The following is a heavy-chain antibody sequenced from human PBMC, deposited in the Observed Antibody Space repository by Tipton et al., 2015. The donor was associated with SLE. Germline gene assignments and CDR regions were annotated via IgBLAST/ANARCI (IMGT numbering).Heavy chain of an antibody. CDR1: GFTFSSYA. CDR3: ALNQDYYDSSGYSLDY. Sequence: SLRLSCAASGFTFSSYAMHWVRPAPGKGLEWVAVIWYDGSNKYYADSVKGRFTISRDNSKNTLYLQMNSLRAEDTAVYYCALNQDYYDSSGYSLDYWGQGTLVTVSS. J-gene: IGHJ4*02. CDR2: IWYDGSNK. V-gene: IGHV3-33*08. D-gene: IGHD3-22*01.